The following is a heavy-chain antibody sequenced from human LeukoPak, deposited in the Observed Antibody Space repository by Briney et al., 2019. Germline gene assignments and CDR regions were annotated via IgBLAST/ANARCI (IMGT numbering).Heavy chain of an antibody. CDR3: ARASGYSWSHAFDI. J-gene: IGHJ3*02. V-gene: IGHV1-2*04. CDR1: GYTFTGYY. D-gene: IGHD5-18*01. Sequence: GASVKVSCKASGYTFTGYYMHWVRQAPGQGLEWMGWINPNSGGTNYAQKFQGWVTMTRDTSISTAYMELSRLRSDDTAVYYCARASGYSWSHAFDIWGQGTMVTVSS. CDR2: INPNSGGT.